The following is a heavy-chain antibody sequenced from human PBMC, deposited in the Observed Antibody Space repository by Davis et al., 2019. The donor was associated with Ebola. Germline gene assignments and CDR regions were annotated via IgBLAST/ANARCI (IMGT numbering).Heavy chain of an antibody. J-gene: IGHJ6*02. D-gene: IGHD3-10*01. Sequence: GESLKISCAASGFTFSSYAMSWVRQAPGKGLEWVSAISGSGGNTYSADSVKGRFTISRDNSKNTLYLQMKSLRAEDTAVYYCAKSSASSPYYYGMDVWGQGTTVTVSS. V-gene: IGHV3-23*01. CDR3: AKSSASSPYYYGMDV. CDR2: ISGSGGNT. CDR1: GFTFSSYA.